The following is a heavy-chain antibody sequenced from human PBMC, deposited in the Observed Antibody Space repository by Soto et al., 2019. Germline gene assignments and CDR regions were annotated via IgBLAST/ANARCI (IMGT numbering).Heavy chain of an antibody. Sequence: PSETLSLTCTVSGGSVSGSSYYWGWVRQPPGKGLEWIGNIYYSGSTNYNPSLKSRVTISIDTSKNQLSLKLSSVTAADAAVYYCARGAPYSSGWYENFDYWGQGTLVTVSS. CDR2: IYYSGST. D-gene: IGHD6-19*01. J-gene: IGHJ4*02. V-gene: IGHV4-61*01. CDR3: ARGAPYSSGWYENFDY. CDR1: GGSVSGSSYY.